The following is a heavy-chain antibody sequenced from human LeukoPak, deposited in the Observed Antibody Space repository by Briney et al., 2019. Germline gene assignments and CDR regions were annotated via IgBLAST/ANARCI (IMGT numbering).Heavy chain of an antibody. CDR3: TRDLNYLWFDP. V-gene: IGHV7-4-1*02. CDR1: GYSFTKHS. J-gene: IGHJ5*02. Sequence: ASVKVSCKASGYSFTKHSMNWVRQAPGQGLEWMGWINTNTGNPTYAQAFTGRFVFSLDTSVGTAYLQISSLKAEDTAVYYCTRDLNYLWFDPWGQGTLVTVSS. CDR2: INTNTGNP. D-gene: IGHD1-7*01.